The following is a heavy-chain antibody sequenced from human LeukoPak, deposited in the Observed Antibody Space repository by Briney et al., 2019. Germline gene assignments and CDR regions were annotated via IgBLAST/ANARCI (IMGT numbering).Heavy chain of an antibody. CDR1: GGSISSYY. CDR2: IYYSGST. D-gene: IGHD2/OR15-2a*01. J-gene: IGHJ6*02. Sequence: SETLSLTCTVSGGSISSYYWCWIRQPPGKGLEWIGYIYYSGSTNYNPSLKSRVTISVDTSKNQFSLKLSSVTAADTAVYYCARVPRLRIVSDYYYYYGMDVWGQGTTVTVSS. CDR3: ARVPRLRIVSDYYYYYGMDV. V-gene: IGHV4-59*01.